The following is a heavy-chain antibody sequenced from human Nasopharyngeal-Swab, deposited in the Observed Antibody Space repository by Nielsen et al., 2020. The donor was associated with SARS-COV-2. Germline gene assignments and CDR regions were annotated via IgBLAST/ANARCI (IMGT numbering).Heavy chain of an antibody. CDR3: ARDPILGPPDYFDY. CDR1: GFSCSTTD. D-gene: IGHD1-14*01. J-gene: IGHJ4*02. Sequence: GESLKISCAASGFSCSTTDMHWVRQAPGKGLEWVAVTSYDESHKYYAGSVHGRFTISRDNSKNTLYLQMYSLTTEDTAVYFCARDPILGPPDYFDYWGRGTLVIVSS. CDR2: TSYDESHK. V-gene: IGHV3-30*03.